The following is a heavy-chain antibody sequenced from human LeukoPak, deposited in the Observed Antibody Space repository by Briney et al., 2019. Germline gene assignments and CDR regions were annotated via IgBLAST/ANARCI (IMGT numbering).Heavy chain of an antibody. CDR1: GGTFSSYA. Sequence: SVKVSCKASGGTFSSYAISWVRQAPGQGLEWMGGIIPIFGTANYAQKFQGRVTITADKSTSTAYMELSSLRSEDTAVYYCARGTAYGYGSFDYWGQGTLVTISS. CDR2: IIPIFGTA. J-gene: IGHJ4*02. D-gene: IGHD5-18*01. V-gene: IGHV1-69*06. CDR3: ARGTAYGYGSFDY.